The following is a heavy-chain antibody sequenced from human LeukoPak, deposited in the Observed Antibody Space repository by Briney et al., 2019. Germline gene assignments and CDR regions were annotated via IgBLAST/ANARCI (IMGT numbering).Heavy chain of an antibody. CDR3: AKDRNAYYYYGMDV. V-gene: IGHV3-23*01. CDR2: ISGSGGST. Sequence: PGGSLRLSCAASGFTFSSYAMSWVRQAPGKGLEWVSAISGSGGSTYCADSVKGRFTISRDNSKNTLYLQMNSLRVEDTALYYCAKDRNAYYYYGMDVWGQGTTVTVSS. J-gene: IGHJ6*02. CDR1: GFTFSSYA.